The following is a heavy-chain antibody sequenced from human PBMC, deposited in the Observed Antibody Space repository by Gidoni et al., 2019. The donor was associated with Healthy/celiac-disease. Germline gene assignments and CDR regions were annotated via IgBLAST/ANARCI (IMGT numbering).Heavy chain of an antibody. D-gene: IGHD1-1*01. V-gene: IGHV3-30*18. CDR1: GFTFSSDG. CDR3: AKDRGERTNYYYYGMDV. Sequence: QVQLVESGGGVVQPGRSLRLSCAASGFTFSSDGMHWVRQAPGKGLEWVAVISYDGSNKYYADSVKGRFTISRDNSKNTLYLQMNSLRAEDTAVYYCAKDRGERTNYYYYGMDVWGQGTTVTVSS. J-gene: IGHJ6*02. CDR2: ISYDGSNK.